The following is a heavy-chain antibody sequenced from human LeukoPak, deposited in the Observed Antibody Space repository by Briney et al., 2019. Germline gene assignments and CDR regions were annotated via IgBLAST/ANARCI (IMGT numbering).Heavy chain of an antibody. J-gene: IGHJ4*02. CDR2: VSNSGSYT. Sequence: GGSLRLSCAASGFTFSDEYVSWIRQAPGKGLEWVSYVSNSGSYTNYADSVKGRFTISRDNSKNTLYLQMNSLRAEDTAGYYCAKGMSFDYWGQGSLVTVSS. CDR1: GFTFSDEY. CDR3: AKGMSFDY. V-gene: IGHV3-11*05.